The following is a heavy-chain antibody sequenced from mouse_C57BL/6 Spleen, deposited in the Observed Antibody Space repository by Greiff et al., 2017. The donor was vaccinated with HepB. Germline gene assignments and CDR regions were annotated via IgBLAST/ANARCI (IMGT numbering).Heavy chain of an antibody. CDR2: ISDGGSYT. CDR3: ARDSDGSSSFAY. J-gene: IGHJ3*01. D-gene: IGHD1-1*01. CDR1: GFTVSGYA. V-gene: IGHV5-4*01. Sequence: EVQLVESGGGLVKPGGALKLSCVASGFTVSGYAMSWVRQTPEKRLEWVATISDGGSYTYYPDNVKGRFTISRDNAKNNLYLQMSHLKSEDTAMYYCARDSDGSSSFAYWGQGTLVTVSA.